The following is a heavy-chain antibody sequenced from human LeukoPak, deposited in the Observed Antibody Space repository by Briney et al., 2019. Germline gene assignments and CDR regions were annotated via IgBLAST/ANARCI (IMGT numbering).Heavy chain of an antibody. CDR1: GFPFSDYG. D-gene: IGHD5-24*01. V-gene: IGHV3-30*18. J-gene: IGHJ4*02. CDR3: AKSGYNRFDY. CDR2: ISHDGSNK. Sequence: PGGSLRLSCAASGFPFSDYGMYWVRQAPGKGLEWLAVISHDGSNKYYADSVKGRFTISRDNSKNTLYLQMNSLRADDTAVYYCAKSGYNRFDYWGQGTLVTVSS.